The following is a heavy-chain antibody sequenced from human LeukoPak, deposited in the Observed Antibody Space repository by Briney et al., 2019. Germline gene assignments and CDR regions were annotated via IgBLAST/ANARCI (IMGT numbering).Heavy chain of an antibody. CDR1: GGSISSYY. CDR2: NSYSGNT. CDR3: ARVGSGSFDY. J-gene: IGHJ4*02. Sequence: SETLSLTCTVSGGSISSYYWSWIRQPPGKGLEWIGYNSYSGNTNYNPSLKSRVTISVDTSKNHFSLNLSSVTAADTAVYYCARVGSGSFDYWGQGTLVTVSS. D-gene: IGHD1-26*01. V-gene: IGHV4-59*01.